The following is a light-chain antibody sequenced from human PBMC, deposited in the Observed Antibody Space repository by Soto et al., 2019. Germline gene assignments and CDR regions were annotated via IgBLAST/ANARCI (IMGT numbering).Light chain of an antibody. V-gene: IGLV1-40*01. J-gene: IGLJ2*01. Sequence: QSVLTQPPSVSGAPGQRVTISCTGTSSNIGAGFDVHWYQKLPGTAPKLLIFDNTNRTSGVPDRFSASRSGTSASLAITGLQAGDEADYFCQSYDSSLSGSVVFGGGTQLTVL. CDR3: QSYDSSLSGSVV. CDR1: SSNIGAGFD. CDR2: DNT.